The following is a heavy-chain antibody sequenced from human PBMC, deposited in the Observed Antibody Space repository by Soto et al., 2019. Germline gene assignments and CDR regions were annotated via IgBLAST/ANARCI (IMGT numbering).Heavy chain of an antibody. CDR1: GFSFSNYW. J-gene: IGHJ3*02. Sequence: EVQLVESGGGLVQPGGSLRLSCAGSGFSFSNYWMNWVRQAPGKGLEWVANLKQDGSEKNYLDSVKGRFTISRDNAKNSLYLQMNSLRVEDTAVYYCVRTTSTSGIWGQGTVVTVSS. V-gene: IGHV3-7*05. CDR3: VRTTSTSGI. CDR2: LKQDGSEK. D-gene: IGHD1-1*01.